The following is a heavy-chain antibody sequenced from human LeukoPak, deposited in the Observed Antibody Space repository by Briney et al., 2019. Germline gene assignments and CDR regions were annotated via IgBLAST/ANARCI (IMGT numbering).Heavy chain of an antibody. CDR3: TRDVREAYDI. D-gene: IGHD3-16*01. V-gene: IGHV3-7*01. CDR1: GFRFGGFW. Sequence: PGGSLRLSCEASGFRFGGFWMNWIRQARGKGPERVANINQDGSEKLYVDSVKGRFTISRDNAKNSLYLQMNSLRVEDTAVYYCTRDVREAYDIWGLGTMVTVAS. CDR2: INQDGSEK. J-gene: IGHJ3*02.